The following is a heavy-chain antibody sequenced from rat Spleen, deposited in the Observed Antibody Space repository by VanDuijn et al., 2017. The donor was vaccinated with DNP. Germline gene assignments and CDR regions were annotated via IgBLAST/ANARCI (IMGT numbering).Heavy chain of an antibody. D-gene: IGHD1-10*01. CDR1: GFTFGSFP. CDR3: ATPTTFDY. Sequence: EVQLLESGGGLVEPGRSIRLSCAASGFTFGSFPMAWVRQAPTKGLEWVATISTSGVGTYYRESVKGRFTISRDNAESSLYLQMDSLRSEDTATYYCATPTTFDYWGQGVMVTVSS. V-gene: IGHV5-46*01. J-gene: IGHJ2*01. CDR2: ISTSGVGT.